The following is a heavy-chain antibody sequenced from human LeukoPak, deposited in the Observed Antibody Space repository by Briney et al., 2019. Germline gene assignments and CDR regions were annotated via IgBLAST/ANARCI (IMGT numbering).Heavy chain of an antibody. D-gene: IGHD2-15*01. CDR1: GFTFRSYS. V-gene: IGHV3-48*01. CDR3: ARDEIAATPDYFDY. Sequence: GGSLRLSCAASGFTFRSYSMNWVRQAPGKGLQWLSYISSSTSIIYYADSVKGRFTISRDNAKNSLYLQMNSLRAEDTAVYYCARDEIAATPDYFDYWGQGTLVTVSS. CDR2: ISSSTSII. J-gene: IGHJ4*02.